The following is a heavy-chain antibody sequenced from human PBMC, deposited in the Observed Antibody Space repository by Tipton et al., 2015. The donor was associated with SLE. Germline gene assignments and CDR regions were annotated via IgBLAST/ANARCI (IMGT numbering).Heavy chain of an antibody. J-gene: IGHJ4*01. CDR1: GGSISSSSYY. D-gene: IGHD6-19*01. CDR2: IYYSGST. V-gene: IGHV4-39*07. Sequence: TLSLTCTVSGGSISSSSYYWGWIRQPPGKGLEWIGSIYYSGSTYYNPSLKSRVTISIDTSKNQFSLKVNSVTAADTALYYGARAVAGNSEYFDYWGHGTLVTVSS. CDR3: ARAVAGNSEYFDY.